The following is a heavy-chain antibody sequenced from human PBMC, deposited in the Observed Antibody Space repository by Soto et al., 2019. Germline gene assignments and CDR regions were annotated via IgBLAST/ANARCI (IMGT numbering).Heavy chain of an antibody. V-gene: IGHV1-2*02. CDR3: ATELALDY. CDR1: GYTFTGYY. Sequence: ASVKVSCKASGYTFTGYYMHWVRQAPGQGLEWMGWINPNSGGTNYAQKFQGRVTMTRDTSTDTAYMELSSLRSEDTAVYYCATELALDYWGQGTLVTVSS. D-gene: IGHD3-3*02. J-gene: IGHJ4*02. CDR2: INPNSGGT.